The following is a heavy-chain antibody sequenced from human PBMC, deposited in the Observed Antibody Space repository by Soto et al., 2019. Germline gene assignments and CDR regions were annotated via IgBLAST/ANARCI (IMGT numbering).Heavy chain of an antibody. Sequence: QVQLVESGGGVVQPGRSLRLSCAASGFTFSSYGMHWVRQAPGKGLEWVAVIWYDGSNKYYADSVKGRFTISRDNSKNTLYLQMNSLRAEDTAVYYCARSIGVVTATTLDYWGQGTLVTVSS. V-gene: IGHV3-33*01. CDR3: ARSIGVVTATTLDY. CDR1: GFTFSSYG. D-gene: IGHD2-21*02. CDR2: IWYDGSNK. J-gene: IGHJ4*02.